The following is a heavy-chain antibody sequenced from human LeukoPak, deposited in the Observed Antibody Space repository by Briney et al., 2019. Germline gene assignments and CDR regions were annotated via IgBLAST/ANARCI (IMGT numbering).Heavy chain of an antibody. Sequence: KASETLSLTCAVYGGSFSGYYWSWIRQPPGKGLEWIGEINHSGSTNYNPSLKSRVTISVDTSKNQFSLKLSSVTAADTAVYYCASGEYQLLNYFDYWGQGTLVTVSS. CDR2: INHSGST. CDR3: ASGEYQLLNYFDY. V-gene: IGHV4-34*01. CDR1: GGSFSGYY. J-gene: IGHJ4*02. D-gene: IGHD2-2*01.